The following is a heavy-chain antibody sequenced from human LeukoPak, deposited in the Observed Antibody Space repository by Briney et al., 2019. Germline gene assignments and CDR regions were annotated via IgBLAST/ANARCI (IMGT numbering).Heavy chain of an antibody. V-gene: IGHV5-51*01. J-gene: IGHJ3*01. Sequence: GGSLKISCKVSGYSFTSYCIGWVRQMPGKGLEWMGIIYPGDSGPTYSPSFQGQVTISVDKSINTAYLQWSSLQALDTAMYYCGMSGDRVPLQDDVFDVWGQGTMVTVST. CDR3: GMSGDRVPLQDDVFDV. D-gene: IGHD1-26*01. CDR2: IYPGDSGP. CDR1: GYSFTSYC.